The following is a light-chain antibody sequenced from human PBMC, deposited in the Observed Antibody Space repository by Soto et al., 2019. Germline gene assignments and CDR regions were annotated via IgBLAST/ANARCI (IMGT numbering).Light chain of an antibody. CDR3: QQNNSYLTWT. V-gene: IGKV1-5*03. Sequence: DIQMTQSPSTLSASVGDRVTITCRASQSISSWLAWYQQKPGKAPKLLIYKASSLESGVPSRFSGSGSGTEFTLTISSLQPDDFATYYCQQNNSYLTWTFGQGTKVEIK. CDR2: KAS. CDR1: QSISSW. J-gene: IGKJ1*01.